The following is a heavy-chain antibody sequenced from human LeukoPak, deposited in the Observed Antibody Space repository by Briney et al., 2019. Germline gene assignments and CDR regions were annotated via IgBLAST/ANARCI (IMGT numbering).Heavy chain of an antibody. V-gene: IGHV3-30*03. Sequence: GGSLRLSCAASGFTFSSYGMHWVRQAPGKGLEWVAVISYDGSETFYADSVEGRFSISRDYSRNAFLQMNSLRPDDTAVYYCARDRGYTLRGLAVWGRGTTVIVS. D-gene: IGHD2-2*02. J-gene: IGHJ6*02. CDR2: ISYDGSET. CDR3: ARDRGYTLRGLAV. CDR1: GFTFSSYG.